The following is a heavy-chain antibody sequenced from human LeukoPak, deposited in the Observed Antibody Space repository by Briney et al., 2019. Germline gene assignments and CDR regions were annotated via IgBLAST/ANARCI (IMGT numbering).Heavy chain of an antibody. CDR2: ISSNGGST. Sequence: GGSLRLSCAASGFTFSSYAMHWVRQAPGKGLEYVSAISSNGGSTYYANSVKGRFTISRDNSKNTLYLQMGSLRAEDMAVYYCARGLRYFDWLLPGYWGQGTLVTVSS. D-gene: IGHD3-9*01. J-gene: IGHJ4*02. V-gene: IGHV3-64*01. CDR3: ARGLRYFDWLLPGY. CDR1: GFTFSSYA.